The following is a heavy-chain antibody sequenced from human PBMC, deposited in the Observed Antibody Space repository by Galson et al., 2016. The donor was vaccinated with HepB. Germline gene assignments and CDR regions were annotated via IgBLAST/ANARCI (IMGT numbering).Heavy chain of an antibody. CDR3: AKGRFSGYGDYNLGIFDF. D-gene: IGHD4-17*01. Sequence: SLRLSCAGSGLSLSPYAMSWGRQAPGKGLEWVSGISASGGSKTYADSVRGRFIISRDNSNNQLFLQMNSLTTEETAIYFCAKGRFSGYGDYNLGIFDFWGRGTEVTVSS. V-gene: IGHV3-23*01. J-gene: IGHJ3*01. CDR2: ISASGGSK. CDR1: GLSLSPYA.